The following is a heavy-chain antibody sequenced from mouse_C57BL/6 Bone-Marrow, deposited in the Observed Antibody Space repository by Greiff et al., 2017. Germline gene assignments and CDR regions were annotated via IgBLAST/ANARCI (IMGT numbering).Heavy chain of an antibody. J-gene: IGHJ4*01. CDR2: MHPNGGSP. Sequence: QVQLQQSGAELVKPGASVKLSCKASGYTFTNYWMHWVKQRPGQGFAWIGMMHPNGGSPDYNEKFKSEATLSVDKSSRTAYMELSSLTSEDSAVYYCARSYDYDDYTMDYWGQGTSVTVSS. CDR3: ARSYDYDDYTMDY. CDR1: GYTFTNYW. D-gene: IGHD2-4*01. V-gene: IGHV1-64*01.